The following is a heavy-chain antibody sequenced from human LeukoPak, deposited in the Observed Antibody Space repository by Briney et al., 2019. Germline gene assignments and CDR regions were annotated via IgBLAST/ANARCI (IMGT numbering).Heavy chain of an antibody. J-gene: IGHJ4*02. CDR3: TKNGVSNGDYFVSTN. Sequence: GGSLRLSCAVSGFTLSNYSMNWVRQAPGKGLEWISYISGSGFTIHYADSVQGRLTISRDNSKKTVYLQMSSLRAEDTAIYYCTKNGVSNGDYFVSTNWGQGTLVTVSS. CDR1: GFTLSNYS. CDR2: ISGSGFTI. D-gene: IGHD2/OR15-2a*01. V-gene: IGHV3-48*01.